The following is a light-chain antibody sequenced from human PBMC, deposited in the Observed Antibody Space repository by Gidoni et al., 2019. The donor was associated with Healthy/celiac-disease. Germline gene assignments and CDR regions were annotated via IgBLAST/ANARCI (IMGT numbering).Light chain of an antibody. CDR1: QSISSW. CDR2: KAS. V-gene: IGKV1-5*03. J-gene: IGKJ2*03. CDR3: QQYNSYPSS. Sequence: DIQMPQSPSTLSASVGDRVTITCRASQSISSWLAWYQQKPGKAPKLLIYKASSLESGVPSRFSGSGSGTEVTLTISSLQPDDFATYYCQQYNSYPSSFGQGTKLEIK.